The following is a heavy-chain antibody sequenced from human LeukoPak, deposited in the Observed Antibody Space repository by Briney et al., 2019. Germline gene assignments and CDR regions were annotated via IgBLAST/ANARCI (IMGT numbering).Heavy chain of an antibody. CDR2: ISGSGDST. CDR3: AKESGYSSGWFDH. D-gene: IGHD6-19*01. J-gene: IGHJ5*02. Sequence: SGGSLRLSSAASGFTFSRYAVSWVRQAPGKGLEWVSAISGSGDSTYYADSVKGRFTISRDNSKNTLYLQMNSLRAEDTAVYYCAKESGYSSGWFDHWGQGTLVTVSS. V-gene: IGHV3-23*01. CDR1: GFTFSRYA.